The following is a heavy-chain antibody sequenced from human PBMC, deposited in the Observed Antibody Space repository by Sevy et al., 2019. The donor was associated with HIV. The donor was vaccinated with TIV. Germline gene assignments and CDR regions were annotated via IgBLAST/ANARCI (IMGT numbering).Heavy chain of an antibody. CDR1: GGSISSDTYH. D-gene: IGHD2-15*01. CDR2: ISWSGRT. Sequence: SESLSLTCSVSGGSISSDTYHWGWIRQPPGKGLESIGAISWSGRTYYNPSLKNRVTISMDTSKNQFSLKLSSVTAADTAVYYCARQGYCDGGSCYNYYYYGMDVWGQGTTVTVSS. V-gene: IGHV4-39*01. CDR3: ARQGYCDGGSCYNYYYYGMDV. J-gene: IGHJ6*02.